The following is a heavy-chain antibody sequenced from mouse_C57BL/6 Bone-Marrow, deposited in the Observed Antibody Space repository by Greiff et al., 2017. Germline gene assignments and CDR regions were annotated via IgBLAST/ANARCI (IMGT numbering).Heavy chain of an antibody. Sequence: VQLQQPGAELVRPGSSVKLSCKASGYTFTSYWMQWVKQRPIQGLEWIGNIDPYDGETHYNQKFKDKATLTVDKSSNTAYMELSRLTSEYSAVYLCARWGYHWYFDVWGTATTVPVPP. CDR3: ARWGYHWYFDV. V-gene: IGHV1-52*01. D-gene: IGHD2-2*01. CDR2: IDPYDGET. CDR1: GYTFTSYW. J-gene: IGHJ1*03.